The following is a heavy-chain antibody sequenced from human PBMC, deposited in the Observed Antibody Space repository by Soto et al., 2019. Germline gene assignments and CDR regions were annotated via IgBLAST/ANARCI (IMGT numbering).Heavy chain of an antibody. CDR1: GFTFSSYA. Sequence: HPGGSLRLSCAASGFTFSSYAMTWVRQAPGKGLEWVSSISGSGGTPYYADSVKGRFTTSTDNSKNTLYLHMSGLRADDTAVYYCTRGFNLTCDYWGQGTLVTVSS. CDR2: ISGSGGTP. D-gene: IGHD3-9*01. J-gene: IGHJ4*02. V-gene: IGHV3-23*01. CDR3: TRGFNLTCDY.